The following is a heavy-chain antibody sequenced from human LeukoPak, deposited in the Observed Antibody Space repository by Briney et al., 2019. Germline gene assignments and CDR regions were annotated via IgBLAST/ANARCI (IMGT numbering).Heavy chain of an antibody. Sequence: PGGSLRLSCAASGFTFSSSWMSWLRQAPGKGLEWVADIKDDGSAKYYVDSVKGRFSISRDNAKNSLYLHMNSLRVEDTAVYYCARASSGRYFAFIDYWGQGILVTVSS. J-gene: IGHJ4*02. CDR3: ARASSGRYFAFIDY. D-gene: IGHD1-26*01. CDR1: GFTFSSSW. CDR2: IKDDGSAK. V-gene: IGHV3-7*01.